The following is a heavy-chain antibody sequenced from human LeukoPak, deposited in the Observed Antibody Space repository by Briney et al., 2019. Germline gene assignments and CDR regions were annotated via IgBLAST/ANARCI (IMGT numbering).Heavy chain of an antibody. Sequence: ASVKVSCKASGYTFTGYYMHWVRQAPGQGLEWMGWINPNSGGTNYAQKFQGRVTMTRDTSISTAHMELSRLRSDDTAVYYCARVHITMVRGVAGVRGGLDYWGQGTLVTVSS. CDR3: ARVHITMVRGVAGVRGGLDY. CDR2: INPNSGGT. D-gene: IGHD3-10*01. V-gene: IGHV1-2*02. J-gene: IGHJ4*02. CDR1: GYTFTGYY.